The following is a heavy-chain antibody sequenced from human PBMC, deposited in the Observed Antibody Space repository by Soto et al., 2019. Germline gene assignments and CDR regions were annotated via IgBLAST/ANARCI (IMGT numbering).Heavy chain of an antibody. Sequence: GGSLRLSCAASGFTFSSYWMHWVRQAPGRGLVWVSRINSDGSSTSYADSVKGRFTISRDNAKNTLYLQMNSLRAEDTAVYYCASEGENYYDSSGWGQGPWSPSPQ. J-gene: IGHJ1*01. CDR3: ASEGENYYDSSG. CDR2: INSDGSST. D-gene: IGHD3-22*01. V-gene: IGHV3-74*01. CDR1: GFTFSSYW.